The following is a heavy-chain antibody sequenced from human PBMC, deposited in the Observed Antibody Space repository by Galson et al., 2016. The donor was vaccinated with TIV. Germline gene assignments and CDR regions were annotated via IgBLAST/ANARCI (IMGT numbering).Heavy chain of an antibody. J-gene: IGHJ4*02. CDR1: GFTFSTYA. Sequence: SLRLSCAASGFTFSTYAMTWVRQVPGKGLEWVSSISDSGDSTYYADSVKGRFTISRDNSKNTLYLQMNSLRAEDTAIYYCVKGPLIVVELDSWGQGTLVTVSS. V-gene: IGHV3-23*01. CDR2: ISDSGDST. D-gene: IGHD3-22*01. CDR3: VKGPLIVVELDS.